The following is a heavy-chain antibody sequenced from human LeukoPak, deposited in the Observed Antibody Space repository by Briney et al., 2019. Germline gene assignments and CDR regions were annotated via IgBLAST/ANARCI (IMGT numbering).Heavy chain of an antibody. CDR2: ISYDGSNK. CDR3: AKDRWYSSSWYVPDDY. V-gene: IGHV3-30*18. CDR1: GFTFSSYG. D-gene: IGHD6-13*01. Sequence: PGGSLRLSCAASGFTFSSYGMHWVRQAPGKGLEWVAVISYDGSNKYYADSVKGRFTISRDNSKNTLYLQMNSLRAEDTAVYYCAKDRWYSSSWYVPDDYWGQGTLVTVSS. J-gene: IGHJ4*02.